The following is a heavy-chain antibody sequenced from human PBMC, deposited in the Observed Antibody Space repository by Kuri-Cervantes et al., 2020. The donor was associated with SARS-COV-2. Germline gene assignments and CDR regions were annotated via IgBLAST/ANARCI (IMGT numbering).Heavy chain of an antibody. CDR2: MNPNSGNT. CDR3: ARGGGGSNYYYGMDV. Sequence: ASVKVSCKASGYTFTSYDINWVRQATGQGLEWMGWMNPNSGNTGYALKFQGRVTMTTDTSTSTAYMELRSLRSDDTAVYYCARGGGGSNYYYGMDVWGQGTLVTVSS. CDR1: GYTFTSYD. D-gene: IGHD5-24*01. V-gene: IGHV1-8*01. J-gene: IGHJ6*02.